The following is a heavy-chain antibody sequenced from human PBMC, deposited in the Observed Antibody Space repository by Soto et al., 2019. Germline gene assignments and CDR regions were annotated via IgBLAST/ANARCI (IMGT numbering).Heavy chain of an antibody. CDR2: IIPIFGTA. J-gene: IGHJ3*02. D-gene: IGHD3-3*01. V-gene: IGHV1-69*13. Sequence: GASVKVSCKASGGTFSSYAISWVRQAPGQGLEWMGGIIPIFGTANYAQKFQGRVTITADESTSTAYMELSSLRSEDTAVYYCARGRYDFWSAYHHDAFDIWGQGTLVTVSS. CDR3: ARGRYDFWSAYHHDAFDI. CDR1: GGTFSSYA.